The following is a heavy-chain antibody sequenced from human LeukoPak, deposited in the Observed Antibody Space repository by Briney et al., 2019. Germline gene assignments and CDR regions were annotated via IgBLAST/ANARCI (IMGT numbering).Heavy chain of an antibody. CDR1: GFTFSNYM. CDR3: ARVWQDYSGVDY. V-gene: IGHV3-74*01. J-gene: IGHJ4*02. D-gene: IGHD2-21*01. CDR2: IKSDGITI. Sequence: GGSLRLSCAASGFTFSNYMMHWVRQAPGKGLVWVSRIKSDGITITYADSVKGRFTISRDNAKSSLYLQMNSLRDEDTAVYYCARVWQDYSGVDYWGQGTLVTVSS.